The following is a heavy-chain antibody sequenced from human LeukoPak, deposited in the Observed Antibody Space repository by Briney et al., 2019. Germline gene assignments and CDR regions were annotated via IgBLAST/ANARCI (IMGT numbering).Heavy chain of an antibody. CDR3: ARIRMITFGVVIVRTYYFDY. D-gene: IGHD3-16*02. CDR2: IYHRGYT. J-gene: IGHJ4*02. Sequence: PSETLSLTCAVSNYSFSSGYYWGWIRQPPGKGQEGIGSIYHRGYTYYNPSLKSRVTISVDTSKNQFSLKLSSVTAADTAVYYCARIRMITFGVVIVRTYYFDYWGQGTLVIVSS. CDR1: NYSFSSGYY. V-gene: IGHV4-38-2*01.